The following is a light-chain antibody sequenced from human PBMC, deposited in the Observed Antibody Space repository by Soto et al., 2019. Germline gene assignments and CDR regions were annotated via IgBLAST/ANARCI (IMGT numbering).Light chain of an antibody. CDR3: PRYDGWPLA. Sequence: EKVMTQSPATLSVSPGERATLSCRASQSVSSSLAWYQQKPGQAPRILIYDTSTSATGIPPRFSGSGSGTEFTINISSLRSEDFAVSSCPRYDGWPLAFGGGTKVEI. V-gene: IGKV3-15*01. CDR1: QSVSSS. J-gene: IGKJ4*01. CDR2: DTS.